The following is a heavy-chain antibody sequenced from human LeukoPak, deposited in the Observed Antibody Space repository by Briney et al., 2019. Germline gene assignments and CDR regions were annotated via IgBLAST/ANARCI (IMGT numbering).Heavy chain of an antibody. CDR3: ARHGSPFLTLAY. CDR2: FFYGANT. V-gene: IGHV4-39*01. J-gene: IGHJ4*02. Sequence: SETLSLTCTVSGGALSSSTFYWGWIRQPPGKGLEWIGTFFYGANTYYNPSLKSRVTISVDTSKNQFSLKVNSVTAADTAVYYCARHGSPFLTLAYWGQGTLVTVSS. D-gene: IGHD2/OR15-2a*01. CDR1: GGALSSSTFY.